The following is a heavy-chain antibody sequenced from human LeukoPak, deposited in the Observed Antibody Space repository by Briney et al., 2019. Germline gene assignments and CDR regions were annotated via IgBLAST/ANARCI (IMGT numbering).Heavy chain of an antibody. CDR2: ISGSGGST. CDR3: AKDAERLAVTGHLDY. Sequence: PGGSLRLSCASSGFSFSSYAMNWVRQAPGKGLEWVSAISGSGGSTSYAVSVRARFTMSRDNSKNTLFLQMNSLRAEDTAVYYCAKDAERLAVTGHLDYWGQGTLVTVSS. D-gene: IGHD6-19*01. CDR1: GFSFSSYA. J-gene: IGHJ4*02. V-gene: IGHV3-23*01.